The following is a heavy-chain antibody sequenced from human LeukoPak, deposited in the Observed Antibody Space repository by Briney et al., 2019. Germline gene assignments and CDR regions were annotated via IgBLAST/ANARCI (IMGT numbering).Heavy chain of an antibody. V-gene: IGHV3-21*04. D-gene: IGHD2-8*01. J-gene: IGHJ4*02. Sequence: GGSLRLSCAASGFTFSSYSMNWVRQAPGKGLEWVSSISSSSSYIYYADSVKGRFTISRDNSKNTLYLQMNSLRGEDTAVYYCTKSASISRYCPDGICYDFDYWGQGTLVTVSS. CDR2: ISSSSSYI. CDR3: TKSASISRYCPDGICYDFDY. CDR1: GFTFSSYS.